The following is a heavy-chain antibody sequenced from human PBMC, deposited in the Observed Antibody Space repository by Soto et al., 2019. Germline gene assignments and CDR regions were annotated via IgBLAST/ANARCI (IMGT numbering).Heavy chain of an antibody. D-gene: IGHD6-19*01. CDR2: IYYSGST. Sequence: SETLSLTCTVSGGSISSGGYSWSWIRQPPGKGLEWIGYIYYSGSTNYNPSLKSRVTISVDTSKNQFSLKLSSVTAADTAVYYCAREYGAGTHWGFDYWGQGTLVTVSS. J-gene: IGHJ4*02. V-gene: IGHV4-61*08. CDR1: GGSISSGGYS. CDR3: AREYGAGTHWGFDY.